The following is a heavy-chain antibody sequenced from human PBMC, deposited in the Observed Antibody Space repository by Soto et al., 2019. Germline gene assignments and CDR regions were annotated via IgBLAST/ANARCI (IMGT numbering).Heavy chain of an antibody. J-gene: IGHJ4*02. CDR2: IYYSGST. V-gene: IGHV4-59*01. CDR3: ARESENDHFDY. CDR1: GGSISSYY. Sequence: SETLSLTCTVSGGSISSYYWSWIRQPPGKGLEWIGYIYYSGSTNYNPSLKSRVTISVDTSKNQFSLKLSSVTAADTAVYYCARESENDHFDYWGQGTLVTVSS.